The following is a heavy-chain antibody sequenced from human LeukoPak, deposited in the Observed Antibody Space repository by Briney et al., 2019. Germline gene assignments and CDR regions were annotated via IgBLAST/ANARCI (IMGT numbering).Heavy chain of an antibody. CDR3: AREGYNWNDSRFYYYYYMDV. D-gene: IGHD1-20*01. Sequence: GGPLRLSCAASGFTFSSYSMNWVRHAPGKGLELVSYISSSSSTIYYADSVKGRFTISRDNAKNSLYLQMNSLRDEDTAVYYCAREGYNWNDSRFYYYYYMDVWGKGTTVTVSS. CDR2: ISSSSSTI. V-gene: IGHV3-48*02. J-gene: IGHJ6*03. CDR1: GFTFSSYS.